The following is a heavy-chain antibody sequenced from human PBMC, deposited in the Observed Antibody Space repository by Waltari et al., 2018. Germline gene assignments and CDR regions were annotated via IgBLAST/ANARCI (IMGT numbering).Heavy chain of an antibody. J-gene: IGHJ1*01. CDR1: GFTFSSYA. CDR2: ISGSGGST. Sequence: EVQLLESGGGLVQPGGSLRLSCAASGFTFSSYAMSWVRPAPGKGLAWVSAISGSGGSTYYADSVKGRFTISRDNSKNTLYLQMNSLRAEDTAVYYCAKDLAWSSSSKAPEYFQHWGQGTLVTVSS. CDR3: AKDLAWSSSSKAPEYFQH. V-gene: IGHV3-23*01. D-gene: IGHD6-13*01.